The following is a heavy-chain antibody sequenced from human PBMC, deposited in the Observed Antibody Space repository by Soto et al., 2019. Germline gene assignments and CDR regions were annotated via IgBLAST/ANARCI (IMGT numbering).Heavy chain of an antibody. CDR3: VRVIRRGNSSGQIYYYYGMDV. J-gene: IGHJ6*02. V-gene: IGHV4-34*01. CDR1: GGSFSGYY. CDR2: INHSGST. Sequence: PSETLSLTCAVYGGSFSGYYWSWIRQPPGKGLEWIGEINHSGSTNYNPSLKSRVTISVDTSKNQFSLKLSSVTAADTAVYYCVRVIRRGNSSGQIYYYYGMDVWGQGTTVTVSS. D-gene: IGHD6-19*01.